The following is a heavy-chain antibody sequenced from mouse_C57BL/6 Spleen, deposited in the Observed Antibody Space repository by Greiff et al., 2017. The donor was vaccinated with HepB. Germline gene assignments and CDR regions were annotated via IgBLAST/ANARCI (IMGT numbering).Heavy chain of an antibody. Sequence: QVQLKESGPELVKPGASVKISCKASGYAFSSSWMNWVKQRPGKGLEWIGRIYPGDGDTNYNGKFKGKATLTADKSSSTAYMQLSSLTSEDSAVYFCARGGGHFDYWGQGTTLTVSS. D-gene: IGHD3-3*01. J-gene: IGHJ2*01. CDR1: GYAFSSSW. V-gene: IGHV1-82*01. CDR3: ARGGGHFDY. CDR2: IYPGDGDT.